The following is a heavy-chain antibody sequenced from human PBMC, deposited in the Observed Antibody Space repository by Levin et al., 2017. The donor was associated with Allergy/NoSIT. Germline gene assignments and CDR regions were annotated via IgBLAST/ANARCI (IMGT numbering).Heavy chain of an antibody. CDR3: ARDLIAAAGTPPGR. V-gene: IGHV3-33*01. D-gene: IGHD6-13*01. CDR1: GFTFSSYG. CDR2: IWYDGSNK. J-gene: IGHJ4*02. Sequence: GESLKISCAASGFTFSSYGMHWVRQAPGKGLEWVAVIWYDGSNKYYADSVKGRFTISRDNSKNTLYLQMNSLRAEDTAVYYCARDLIAAAGTPPGRWGQGTLVTVSS.